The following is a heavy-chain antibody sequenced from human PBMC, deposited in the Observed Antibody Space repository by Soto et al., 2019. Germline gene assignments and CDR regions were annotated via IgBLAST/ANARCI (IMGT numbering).Heavy chain of an antibody. D-gene: IGHD4-17*01. V-gene: IGHV4-59*08. CDR2: IYYSGST. Sequence: SETLSLTCTVSGGSISSYYWSWIRQPPGKGLEWIGYIYYSGSTNYNPSLKSRVTISVDTSKNQFSLKLSSVTAADTAVYYCASPGTDGDYGYWGQGTLVTVSS. CDR3: ASPGTDGDYGY. CDR1: GGSISSYY. J-gene: IGHJ4*02.